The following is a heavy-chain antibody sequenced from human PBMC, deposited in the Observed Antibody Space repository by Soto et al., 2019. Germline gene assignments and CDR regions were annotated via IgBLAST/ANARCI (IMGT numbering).Heavy chain of an antibody. CDR2: IKQDGSEK. CDR3: ARDLLDYYDSSGYYTF. D-gene: IGHD3-22*01. J-gene: IGHJ4*02. V-gene: IGHV3-7*01. CDR1: GFTFSSYW. Sequence: GGSLRLSCAASGFTFSSYWMSWVRQAPGKGLEWVANIKQDGSEKYYVDSVKGRFTISRDNAKNSLYLQMNSLRAEDTAVYYCARDLLDYYDSSGYYTFWGQGTMVTVYS.